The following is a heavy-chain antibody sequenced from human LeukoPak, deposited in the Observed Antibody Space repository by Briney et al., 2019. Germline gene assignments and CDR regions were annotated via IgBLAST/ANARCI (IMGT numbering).Heavy chain of an antibody. Sequence: GSLRLSCAASGFTFSDYYMSWIRQAPGKGLEWIGEINHSGSTNYNPSLKSRVTISVDTSKNQFSLKLSSMTAADTALYYCARGYKPASGKDGAFDIWGQGTMVTVSS. CDR1: GFTFSDYY. V-gene: IGHV4-34*01. D-gene: IGHD6-13*01. CDR3: ARGYKPASGKDGAFDI. J-gene: IGHJ3*02. CDR2: INHSGST.